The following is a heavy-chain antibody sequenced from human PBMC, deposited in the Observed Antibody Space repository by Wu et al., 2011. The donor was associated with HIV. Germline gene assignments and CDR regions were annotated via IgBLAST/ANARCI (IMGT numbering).Heavy chain of an antibody. Sequence: VKVSCKASGGTSATMLSAGCGRPLDKGLSGWEGSIPFLGTNTYAQNFQGRLTITADKDMTTAYMELSSLTSEDTALYFCTTTYCSGGKCYLNYTFDIWGQGTMVIVSS. D-gene: IGHD2-15*01. CDR2: SIPFLGTN. CDR3: TTTYCSGGKCYLNYTFDI. CDR1: GGTSATML. J-gene: IGHJ3*02. V-gene: IGHV1-69*04.